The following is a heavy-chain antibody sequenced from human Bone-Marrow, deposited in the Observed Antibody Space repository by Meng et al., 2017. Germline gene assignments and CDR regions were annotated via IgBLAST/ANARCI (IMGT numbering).Heavy chain of an antibody. V-gene: IGHV4-31*03. CDR2: IYYSGST. D-gene: IGHD3-10*01. J-gene: IGHJ5*02. CDR3: ARGYGSGSSSDWFDP. CDR1: GGSISSGGYY. Sequence: QVEAQESGPGLVKPSQTLSLTCTGSGGSISSGGYYWSWIRQHPGKGLEWIGYIYYSGSTYYNPSLKSRVTISVDTSKNQFSLKLSSVTAADTAVYYCARGYGSGSSSDWFDPWGQGTLVTVSS.